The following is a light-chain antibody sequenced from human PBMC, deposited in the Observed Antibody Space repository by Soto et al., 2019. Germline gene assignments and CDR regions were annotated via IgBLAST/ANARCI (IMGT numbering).Light chain of an antibody. Sequence: QSALTQPASVSGSPGQSITISCTGTSSDVGGYNYVSWYQQHPGKALKLMIYDVSNRPSGVSNRFSGSKSGNTASLTISGFQAEDEADYYCSSYTSSSTRVFGTGTKVTVL. CDR3: SSYTSSSTRV. V-gene: IGLV2-14*01. CDR2: DVS. J-gene: IGLJ1*01. CDR1: SSDVGGYNY.